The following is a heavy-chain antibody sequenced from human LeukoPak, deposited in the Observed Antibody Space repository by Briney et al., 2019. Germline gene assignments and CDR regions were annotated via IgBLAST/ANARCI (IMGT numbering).Heavy chain of an antibody. CDR1: GGSISTYY. J-gene: IGHJ5*02. D-gene: IGHD6-25*01. V-gene: IGHV4-59*01. CDR2: IDYSGSS. CDR3: ARGDVAAPVKRANWFDH. Sequence: PSETLSLTCTVSGGSISTYYWHWIRQPPGKGLEGIGYIDYSGSSTYNPSLKSRVTLSLDTSKNQFSLKLPSVTAADTAVYYCARGDVAAPVKRANWFDHWGQGTLVTVSS.